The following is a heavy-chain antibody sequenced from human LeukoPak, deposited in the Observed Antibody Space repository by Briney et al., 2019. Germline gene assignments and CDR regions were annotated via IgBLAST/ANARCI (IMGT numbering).Heavy chain of an antibody. CDR1: GFTFSSYG. V-gene: IGHV3-30*18. Sequence: SLRLSCAASGFTFSSYGMHWVRQASGKGLEWVAVISYDGSNKYYADSVKGRFTISRDNSKNTLYLQMNSLRAEDTAVYYCAKTEDYYDSSGYHYYFDYWGQGTLVTVSS. CDR3: AKTEDYYDSSGYHYYFDY. D-gene: IGHD3-22*01. J-gene: IGHJ4*02. CDR2: ISYDGSNK.